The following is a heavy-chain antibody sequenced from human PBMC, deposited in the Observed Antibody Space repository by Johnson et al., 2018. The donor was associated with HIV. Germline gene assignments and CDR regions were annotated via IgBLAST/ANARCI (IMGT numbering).Heavy chain of an antibody. D-gene: IGHD2-15*01. Sequence: VQLVESGGGVVRPGGSLRLSCAASGFTFDDYGMSWVRQAPGKGLEWVSGINWNGGSTAYADSVKGRFTISRDNAKNSLYLQMNSLRAEDTALYYCARSPRYCVGGNCLLHAFDIWGQGTMVTVSS. CDR1: GFTFDDYG. J-gene: IGHJ3*02. CDR3: ARSPRYCVGGNCLLHAFDI. V-gene: IGHV3-20*04. CDR2: INWNGGST.